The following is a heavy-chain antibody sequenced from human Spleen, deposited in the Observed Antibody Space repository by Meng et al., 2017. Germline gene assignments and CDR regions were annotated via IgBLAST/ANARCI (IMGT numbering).Heavy chain of an antibody. CDR1: GGSISLSY. J-gene: IGHJ5*02. CDR2: IYSSGST. D-gene: IGHD2/OR15-2a*01. Sequence: QVQLQESGPGLVKPPETLSLTCSVSGGSISLSYWSWIRQPAGKGLEWIGRIYSSGSTNYNPSLKSRVTMSVDTSKNQFSLKLSSVAAADTAVYYCARTLNWFDPWGQGTLVTVSS. CDR3: ARTLNWFDP. V-gene: IGHV4-4*07.